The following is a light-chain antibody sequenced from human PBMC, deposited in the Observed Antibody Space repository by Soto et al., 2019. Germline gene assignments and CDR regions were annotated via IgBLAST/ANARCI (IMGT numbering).Light chain of an antibody. J-gene: IGKJ4*02. CDR3: LQYANYWP. CDR2: DAS. CDR1: QSISSW. Sequence: RASQSISSWLAWYQQKPGKAPKLLIYDASSLESGVPSRFSGSGSATEFALTIRSRQSDCFALQISLQYANYWPFAGGTKVDIK. V-gene: IGKV1-5*01.